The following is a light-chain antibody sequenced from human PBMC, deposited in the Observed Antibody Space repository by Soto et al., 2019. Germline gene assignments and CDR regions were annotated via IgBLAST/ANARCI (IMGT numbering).Light chain of an antibody. Sequence: GGRRTLRYRAIQSVRSSCLAWYQQQPGQAPRLLIYAASSRATGVPDRFTGRGSGRNFTLSTASLAPEDFSVDYSHHLHNSPPWTFGQGTKVDI. J-gene: IGKJ1*01. CDR1: QSVRSSC. CDR3: HHLHNSPPWT. CDR2: AAS. V-gene: IGKV3-20*01.